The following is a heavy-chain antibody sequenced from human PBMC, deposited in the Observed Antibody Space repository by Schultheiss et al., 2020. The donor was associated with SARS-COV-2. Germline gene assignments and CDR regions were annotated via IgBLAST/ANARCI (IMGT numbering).Heavy chain of an antibody. J-gene: IGHJ4*02. CDR3: ARGRGRQQPYYFDY. CDR1: GFTFSSYA. V-gene: IGHV3-30-3*01. CDR2: ISYDGSNK. Sequence: GESLKISCAASGFTFSSYAMHWVRQAPGKGLEWVAVISYDGSNKYYADSVKGRFTISRDNSKNTLYLQMNSLRAEDTAVYYCARGRGRQQPYYFDYWGKGTLVTVSS. D-gene: IGHD6-13*01.